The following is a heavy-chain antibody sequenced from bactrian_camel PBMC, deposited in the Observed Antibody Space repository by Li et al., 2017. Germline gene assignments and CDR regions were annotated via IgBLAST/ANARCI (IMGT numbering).Heavy chain of an antibody. CDR3: AAKYPRLTYARDWYCPSGDYPY. D-gene: IGHD6*01. Sequence: HVQLVESGGGSVESGGTLTLSCTASKYTSTSVYMGWFRQAPGKEREAVAGVAADGSTTYADSVQGRFTVSKYGKTTLQLQMTNLKPEDTAVYYCAAKYPRLTYARDWYCPSGDYPYWGQGTQVTVS. CDR1: KYTSTSVY. J-gene: IGHJ4*01. V-gene: IGHV3S53*01. CDR2: VAADGST.